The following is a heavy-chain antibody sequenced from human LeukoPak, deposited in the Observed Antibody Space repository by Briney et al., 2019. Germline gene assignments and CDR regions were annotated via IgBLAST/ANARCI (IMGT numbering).Heavy chain of an antibody. D-gene: IGHD4-17*01. V-gene: IGHV3-23*01. Sequence: GGSLRLSCAASGFTFSSYDMSWVRQAPGKGLEWVSAISGSGGSTYYADSVKGRFTISRDNSKNTLYLQMNSLRAEDTAVYYCAKDPEVDYGDYGAVAGWGQGTLVTVSS. CDR1: GFTFSSYD. CDR3: AKDPEVDYGDYGAVAG. CDR2: ISGSGGST. J-gene: IGHJ4*02.